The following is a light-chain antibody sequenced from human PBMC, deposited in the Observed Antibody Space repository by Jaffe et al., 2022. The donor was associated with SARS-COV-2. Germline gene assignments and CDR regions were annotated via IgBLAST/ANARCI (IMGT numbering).Light chain of an antibody. V-gene: IGLV2-14*03. Sequence: QSALTQPASVSGSPGQSITFSCTGASSDVGGHNYVSWYQQHPGKAPKLMIYDVSNRPSGVSNRFSGSKSGNTASLTISGLQTEDEADYYCSSYTTSSTLVFGGGTKLTVL. CDR2: DVS. CDR3: SSYTTSSTLV. CDR1: SSDVGGHNY. J-gene: IGLJ2*01.